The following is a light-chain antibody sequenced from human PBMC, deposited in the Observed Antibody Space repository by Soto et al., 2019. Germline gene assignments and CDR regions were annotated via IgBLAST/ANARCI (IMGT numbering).Light chain of an antibody. Sequence: EIVMTQYPATLSLSPGERAALSCRASQSINSELAWYQQKPGQPPRLLIYGASTRATGVPARFTGSESGSEFTLTISGLQSEDFAVYYCQQGHNWPLTFSQGTRLEI. J-gene: IGKJ2*01. CDR3: QQGHNWPLT. CDR2: GAS. CDR1: QSINSE. V-gene: IGKV3-15*01.